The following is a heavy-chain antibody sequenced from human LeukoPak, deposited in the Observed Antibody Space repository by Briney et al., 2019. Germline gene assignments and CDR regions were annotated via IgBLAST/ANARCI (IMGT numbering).Heavy chain of an antibody. CDR1: GFXFSSYA. Sequence: GGSLTLSCAASGFXFSSYAMSWVRQAPGKGLEWVSVISGSGGRTYYADSVEGRFTISRDNSKNPLYVQMNSLRAEDTAVYYCAKDLLAATIDYYFDYWGQGTLVTVSS. V-gene: IGHV3-23*01. CDR2: ISGSGGRT. CDR3: AKDLLAATIDYYFDY. D-gene: IGHD5-12*01. J-gene: IGHJ4*02.